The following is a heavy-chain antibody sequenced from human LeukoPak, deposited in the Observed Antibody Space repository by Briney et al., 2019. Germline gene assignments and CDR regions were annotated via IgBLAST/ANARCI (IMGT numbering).Heavy chain of an antibody. J-gene: IGHJ4*02. D-gene: IGHD6-19*01. Sequence: PGGSLRLSCAASGFTFSSYAMTWVRQAPGKGLEWVSAITGGGDTTYYADSVKGRFTISRDNSKNTLYLQMNSLRAEDTAVYYCAKARVTYSSGWYGDYWGQGTLVTVSS. CDR1: GFTFSSYA. CDR3: AKARVTYSSGWYGDY. CDR2: ITGGGDTT. V-gene: IGHV3-23*01.